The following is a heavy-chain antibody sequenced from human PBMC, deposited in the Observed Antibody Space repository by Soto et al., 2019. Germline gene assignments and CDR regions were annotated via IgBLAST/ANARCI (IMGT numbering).Heavy chain of an antibody. CDR1: GYTFTGYY. D-gene: IGHD3-10*01. J-gene: IGHJ4*02. CDR3: ARIKTSITMVRGVLGYFDY. V-gene: IGHV1-46*01. CDR2: IIASGGSA. Sequence: QVQLVQSGAEVKKPGASVKVSCKASGYTFTGYYMQWVRQAPGQGLEWMGIIIASGGSASYAQKFQGRVTMTRDTSTSTVYMELRSLRSEDTAVYYCARIKTSITMVRGVLGYFDYWGQGTLVTVSS.